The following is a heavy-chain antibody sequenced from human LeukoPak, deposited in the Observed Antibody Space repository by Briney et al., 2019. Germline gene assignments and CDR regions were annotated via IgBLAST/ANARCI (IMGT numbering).Heavy chain of an antibody. CDR2: ISHDGNNK. V-gene: IGHV3-30*18. CDR3: AKDFVGGIPNVEYYFDS. D-gene: IGHD3-10*01. Sequence: GGSLRLSCAASGFSFSDFGMHWVRQGPGKGLEWVAIISHDGNNKYYAVSVKGRFTISRDNSRNTVYLQMNSVRADDTAVYYCAKDFVGGIPNVEYYFDSWGQGTQVTVFS. J-gene: IGHJ4*02. CDR1: GFSFSDFG.